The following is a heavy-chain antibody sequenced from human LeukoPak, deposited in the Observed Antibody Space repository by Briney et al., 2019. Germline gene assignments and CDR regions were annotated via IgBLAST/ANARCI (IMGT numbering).Heavy chain of an antibody. CDR2: ISSSSSYI. V-gene: IGHV3-21*01. CDR1: GFTFSSYS. Sequence: GSLRLSCAASGFTFSSYSMNWVRQAPGKGLEWVSSISSSSSYIYYADSVKGRFTISRDNAKNSLYLQMNSLRAEDTAVYYCARAMIADILTGYYRYYFDYWGQGTLVTVSS. D-gene: IGHD3-9*01. CDR3: ARAMIADILTGYYRYYFDY. J-gene: IGHJ4*02.